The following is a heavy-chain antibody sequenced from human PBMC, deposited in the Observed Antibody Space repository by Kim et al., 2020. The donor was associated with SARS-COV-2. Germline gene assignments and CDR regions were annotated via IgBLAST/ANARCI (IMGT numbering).Heavy chain of an antibody. CDR3: AREGRITIFGVVIIDPFDY. V-gene: IGHV3-11*05. Sequence: RFTISRDNAKNSLYLQMNSLRAEDTAVYYCAREGRITIFGVVIIDPFDYWGQGTLVTVSS. D-gene: IGHD3-3*01. J-gene: IGHJ4*02.